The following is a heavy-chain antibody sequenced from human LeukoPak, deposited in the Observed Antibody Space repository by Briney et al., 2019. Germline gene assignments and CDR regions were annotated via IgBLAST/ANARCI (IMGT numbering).Heavy chain of an antibody. CDR2: IWYDGSNK. V-gene: IGHV3-33*08. Sequence: GGSLRLSCAASGFTFSSYGMHWVRQAPGKGLEWVAVIWYDGSNKYYADSVKGRFTISRDNSKNTLYLQMNSLRAEDTAVYYCARAPQWELPPYYYYGMDVWGQGTTVTVSS. CDR3: ARAPQWELPPYYYYGMDV. J-gene: IGHJ6*02. D-gene: IGHD1-26*01. CDR1: GFTFSSYG.